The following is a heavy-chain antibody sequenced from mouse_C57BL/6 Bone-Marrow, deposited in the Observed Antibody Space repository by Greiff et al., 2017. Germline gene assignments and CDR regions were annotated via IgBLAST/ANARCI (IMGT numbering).Heavy chain of an antibody. Sequence: EVKLQESGGDLVKPGGSLKLSCAASGFTFSSYGMSWVRQTPDKRLEWVATISSGGSYTYYPDSVKGRFTFSRDNAKNTLYLQMSSLKSEETAMYYCARRGVVALDYWGQGTTLTVAS. CDR2: ISSGGSYT. CDR1: GFTFSSYG. CDR3: ARRGVVALDY. D-gene: IGHD1-1*01. J-gene: IGHJ2*01. V-gene: IGHV5-6*02.